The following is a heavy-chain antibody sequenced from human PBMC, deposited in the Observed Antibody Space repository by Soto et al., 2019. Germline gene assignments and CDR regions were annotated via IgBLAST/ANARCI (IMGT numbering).Heavy chain of an antibody. CDR3: ARGDIVLMVYAPNPWFDP. CDR1: GGSISSGDYY. CDR2: IYYSGST. Sequence: QVQLQESGPGLVKPSQTLSLTCTVSGGSISSGDYYWSWIRQPPGKGLEWIGYIYYSGSTYYNPSLKSRVTISVDTSKHQFSLKLSSVTAADTAVYYCARGDIVLMVYAPNPWFDPWGQGTLVTVSS. D-gene: IGHD2-8*01. V-gene: IGHV4-30-4*01. J-gene: IGHJ5*02.